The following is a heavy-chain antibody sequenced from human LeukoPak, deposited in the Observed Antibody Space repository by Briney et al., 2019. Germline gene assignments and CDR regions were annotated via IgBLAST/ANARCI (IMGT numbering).Heavy chain of an antibody. CDR3: ARGVAVTGGFDFDY. D-gene: IGHD6-19*01. CDR2: ISYDGSNK. Sequence: GRSVRLFCAASGFTFSSYAMLWVRQAPGKGLEWVAVISYDGSNKYYADSVKGRFTISRDNSKNTLYLQMNSLRAEDTAVYYCARGVAVTGGFDFDYWGQGTLVTVSS. V-gene: IGHV3-30*04. CDR1: GFTFSSYA. J-gene: IGHJ4*02.